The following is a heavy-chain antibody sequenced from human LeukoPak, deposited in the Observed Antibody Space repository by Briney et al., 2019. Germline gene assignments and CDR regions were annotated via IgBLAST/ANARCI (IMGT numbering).Heavy chain of an antibody. CDR3: AGYSGSYFRNHAFDI. Sequence: SETLSLTCTVSGGSISSYYWSWIRQPPGKGLEWIGYIYYSGSTNYNPSLKSRVTISVDTSKNQFSLKLSSVTAADTAVYYCAGYSGSYFRNHAFDIWGQGTMVTVSS. CDR1: GGSISSYY. D-gene: IGHD1-26*01. CDR2: IYYSGST. J-gene: IGHJ3*02. V-gene: IGHV4-59*01.